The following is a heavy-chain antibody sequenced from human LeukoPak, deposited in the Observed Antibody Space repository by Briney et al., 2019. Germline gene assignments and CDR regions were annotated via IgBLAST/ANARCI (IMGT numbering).Heavy chain of an antibody. CDR3: AGSSSWFDFDY. D-gene: IGHD6-13*01. Sequence: GGSLRLSCAASGFTFSSYAMSWVRQAPGKGLEWVSAISGSGGSTYYADSVKGRFIISRDNPKNTLYLQMNSLRAEDTAVYYCAGSSSWFDFDYWGQGTLVTVSS. J-gene: IGHJ4*02. CDR1: GFTFSSYA. CDR2: ISGSGGST. V-gene: IGHV3-23*01.